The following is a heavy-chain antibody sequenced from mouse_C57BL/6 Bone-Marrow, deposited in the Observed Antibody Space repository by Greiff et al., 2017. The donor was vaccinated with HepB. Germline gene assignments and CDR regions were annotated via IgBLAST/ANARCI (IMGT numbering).Heavy chain of an antibody. J-gene: IGHJ4*01. V-gene: IGHV1-66*01. Sequence: QVQLQQSGPELVKPGASVKISCKASGYSFTSYYIHWVKQRPGQGLEWIGLIYPGSGNTKYNEKFKGKATLTADTSASTAYMPLSSLTSEYSAVYYCARGGAWVRYYYAMDAWGQGTTATVSS. CDR3: ARGGAWVRYYYAMDA. CDR2: IYPGSGNT. D-gene: IGHD2-14*01. CDR1: GYSFTSYY.